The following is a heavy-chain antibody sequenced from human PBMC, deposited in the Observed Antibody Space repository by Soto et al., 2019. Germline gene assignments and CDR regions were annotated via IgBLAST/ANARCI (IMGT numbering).Heavy chain of an antibody. D-gene: IGHD3-16*01. CDR3: VMVDNYVTPTPQDV. CDR1: GYIFVNYG. J-gene: IGHJ6*02. CDR2: ISPYTGNT. V-gene: IGHV1-18*01. Sequence: QVQLVQSGEAVKKPGASVKVSCKASGYIFVNYGIAWVRQAPGQGLEWMGWISPYTGNTHSATKVQGRLTMTTDTSSSTAYMDLGSLTSDETAVYYCVMVDNYVTPTPQDVWGQGTTVTVSS.